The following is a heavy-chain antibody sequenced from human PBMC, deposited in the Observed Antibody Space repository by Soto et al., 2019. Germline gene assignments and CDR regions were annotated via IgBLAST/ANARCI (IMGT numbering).Heavy chain of an antibody. V-gene: IGHV4-31*03. CDR2: IYYSGST. J-gene: IGHJ3*02. CDR1: GGSISSGGYY. Sequence: QVQLQESGPGLVKPSQTLSLTCTVSGGSISSGGYYWSWIRQHPGKGLEWIGYIYYSGSTYYNPSLKSRVTVSVDTSKNQFSLKLGSVTAADTAVNYCAGDFWDGDSHAFDIWGQGTMVTVSS. CDR3: AGDFWDGDSHAFDI. D-gene: IGHD3-3*01.